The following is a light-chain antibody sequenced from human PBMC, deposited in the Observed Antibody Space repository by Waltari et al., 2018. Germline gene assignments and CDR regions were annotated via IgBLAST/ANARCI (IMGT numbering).Light chain of an antibody. CDR3: QQYSRSYT. CDR1: QSVSSW. V-gene: IGKV1-5*03. Sequence: DLQLTQSPSTLSASVGDRVTMTCRASQSVSSWLAWYQQKPGSAPKLLIYKASNLESGVPSRFGGSGSGTEFTLTITSLQPDDFATYYCQQYSRSYTFGQGTKLEI. CDR2: KAS. J-gene: IGKJ2*01.